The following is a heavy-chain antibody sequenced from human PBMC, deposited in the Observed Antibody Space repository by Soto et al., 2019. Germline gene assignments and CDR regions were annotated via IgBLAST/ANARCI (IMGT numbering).Heavy chain of an antibody. CDR2: IYHSGST. V-gene: IGHV4-38-2*01. CDR1: GYSISSGYY. CDR3: ARADHDFWSGYENWFDP. J-gene: IGHJ5*02. D-gene: IGHD3-3*01. Sequence: SETLSLTCAVSGYSISSGYYWGWIRQPPGKGLEWIGSIYHSGSTYYNPSLKSRVTISVDTSKNQFSLKLSSVTAADTAVYYCARADHDFWSGYENWFDPWGQGTLVTVSS.